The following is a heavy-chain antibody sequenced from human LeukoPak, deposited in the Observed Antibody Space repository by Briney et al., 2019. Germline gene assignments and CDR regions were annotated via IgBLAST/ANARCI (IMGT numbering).Heavy chain of an antibody. CDR1: GFTFSSYA. J-gene: IGHJ4*02. D-gene: IGHD4-11*01. Sequence: PGGSLRLSCAASGFTFSSYAMSWVRQAPGKGLEWVSAISCSGGSTYYADSVKGRFTISRDNSKNTLYLQMNSLRAEDTAVYYCAKDRAPTVTTIRYYFDYWGQGTLVTVSS. CDR3: AKDRAPTVTTIRYYFDY. V-gene: IGHV3-23*01. CDR2: ISCSGGST.